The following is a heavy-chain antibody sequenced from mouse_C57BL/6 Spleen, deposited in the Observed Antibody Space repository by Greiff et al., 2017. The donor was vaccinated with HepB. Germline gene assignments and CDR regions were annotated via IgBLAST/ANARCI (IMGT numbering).Heavy chain of an antibody. D-gene: IGHD2-2*01. CDR1: GYTFTSYW. CDR3: ATISTMVTTTVDY. CDR2: INPSSGYT. Sequence: QVHVKQSGAELAKPGASVKLSCKASGYTFTSYWMHWVKQRPGQGLEWIGYINPSSGYTKYNQKFKDKATLTADKSSSTAYMQLSSRTYEDSAVYYCATISTMVTTTVDYWGQGTTLTVSS. J-gene: IGHJ2*01. V-gene: IGHV1-7*01.